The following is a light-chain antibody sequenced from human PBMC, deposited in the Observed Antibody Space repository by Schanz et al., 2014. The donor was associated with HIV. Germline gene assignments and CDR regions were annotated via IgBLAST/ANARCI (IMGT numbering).Light chain of an antibody. Sequence: QSALTQPASVSGSPGQSITISCTGTSSDVGAYNSVSWYQQHPGKAPKLLIFDVINRPLGISNRFSGSQSGNTASLTISGLQAGDEADYYCGSYTTATTWVFGGGTKLTVL. V-gene: IGLV2-14*03. CDR3: GSYTTATTWV. CDR2: DVI. J-gene: IGLJ3*02. CDR1: SSDVGAYNS.